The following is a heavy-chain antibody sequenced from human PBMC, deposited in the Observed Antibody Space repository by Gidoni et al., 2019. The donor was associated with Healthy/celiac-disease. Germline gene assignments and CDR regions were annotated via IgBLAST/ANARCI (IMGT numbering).Heavy chain of an antibody. Sequence: EVQLVESGGGLVQPGGSLRLSCAASGFTFISYEMNWVRQAPGKGLEWVSYISSGGSTIYYADSVKGRFTISRDNAKNSLYLQMNSLRAEDTAVYYCARFYGSGSYEGHYYYGMDVWGQGTTVTVSS. J-gene: IGHJ6*02. CDR2: ISSGGSTI. D-gene: IGHD3-10*01. V-gene: IGHV3-48*03. CDR1: GFTFISYE. CDR3: ARFYGSGSYEGHYYYGMDV.